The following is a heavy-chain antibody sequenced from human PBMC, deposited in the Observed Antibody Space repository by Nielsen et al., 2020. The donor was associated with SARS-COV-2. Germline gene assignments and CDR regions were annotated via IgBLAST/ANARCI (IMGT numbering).Heavy chain of an antibody. CDR3: AKGSGYAAEYFQH. CDR1: GLTFSNAY. D-gene: IGHD3-22*01. V-gene: IGHV3-23*01. CDR2: ISGSGGST. Sequence: GESLKISCVASGLTFSNAYMNWVRQAPGKGLEWVSAISGSGGSTYYADSVKGRFTISRDNSKNTLYLQMNSLRAEDTAVYYCAKGSGYAAEYFQHWGQGTLVTVSS. J-gene: IGHJ1*01.